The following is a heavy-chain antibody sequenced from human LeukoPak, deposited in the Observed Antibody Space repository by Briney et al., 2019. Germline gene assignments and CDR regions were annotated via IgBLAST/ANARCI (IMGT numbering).Heavy chain of an antibody. CDR2: INPSGGSA. CDR1: GYTFTSYY. J-gene: IGHJ4*02. D-gene: IGHD5-18*01. Sequence: ASVKVSFKASGYTFTSYYMQWVRQAPGQGLEWMGIINPSGGSASYAQKFQGRVSMTRDTSTSTVYMELSSLRSEDTAVYYCARSQGGAYSYGTDYWGQGTLVTVSS. CDR3: ARSQGGAYSYGTDY. V-gene: IGHV1-46*01.